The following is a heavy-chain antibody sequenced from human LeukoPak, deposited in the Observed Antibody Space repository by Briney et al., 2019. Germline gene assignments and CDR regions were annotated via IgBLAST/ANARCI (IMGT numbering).Heavy chain of an antibody. CDR3: ARRVSTIWSFGF. Sequence: QTGGSLRLSCAASEFTFSSYEMNWIRQAPGKGLEWVSYISSSGSTIYYADSVKGRFTISRDNAKNSLYLQMNNLRVEDTAVYYCARRVSTIWSFGFWGQGTLVTVSS. CDR2: ISSSGSTI. J-gene: IGHJ4*02. V-gene: IGHV3-48*03. D-gene: IGHD5/OR15-5a*01. CDR1: EFTFSSYE.